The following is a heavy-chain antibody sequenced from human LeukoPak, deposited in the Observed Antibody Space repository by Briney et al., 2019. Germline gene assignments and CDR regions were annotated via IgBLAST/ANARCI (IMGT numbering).Heavy chain of an antibody. D-gene: IGHD1-26*01. Sequence: PGGSLRLSCAASGFIFSSYGMDWVRQAPGKGLESVSGITGHSQLTYYADSVKGRFTIYRDNSKNTLYLQMNSLRAEDTALYFCAKDRIPDGMWEVDYWGQGTPVTVSS. CDR2: ITGHSQLT. J-gene: IGHJ4*02. CDR1: GFIFSSYG. V-gene: IGHV3-23*01. CDR3: AKDRIPDGMWEVDY.